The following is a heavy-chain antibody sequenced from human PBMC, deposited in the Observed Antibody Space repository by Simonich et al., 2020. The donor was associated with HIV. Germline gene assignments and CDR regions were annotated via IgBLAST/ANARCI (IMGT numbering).Heavy chain of an antibody. J-gene: IGHJ4*02. CDR1: GYTFTSFV. Sequence: QVQLVQSGAEVKKPGASVKVSCKTSGYTFTSFVISWLRQAPGQGLEWMGWISAYNGNTNYAQNLQGRVTMTTDTSTSTAYMELRSLRSDDTAAYYCARLIVGATYFDYWGQGTLVTVSS. CDR3: ARLIVGATYFDY. V-gene: IGHV1-18*01. D-gene: IGHD1-26*01. CDR2: ISAYNGNT.